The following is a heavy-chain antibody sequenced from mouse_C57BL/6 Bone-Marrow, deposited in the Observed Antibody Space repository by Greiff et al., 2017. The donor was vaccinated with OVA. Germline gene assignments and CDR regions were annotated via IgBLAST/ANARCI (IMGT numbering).Heavy chain of an antibody. CDR1: GFSLTSYA. V-gene: IGHV2-9-1*01. J-gene: IGHJ2*01. CDR3: ARNGGYYGSSSRDYFYY. Sequence: VKLQESGPGLVAPSQSLSITCTVSGFSLTSYAISWVSQPPGKGLEWLGVIWTGGGTNYNSALKSRLSISKDNSKSQVFLKMNSLQTDDTARYYCARNGGYYGSSSRDYFYYWGQGTTLTVSS. D-gene: IGHD1-1*01. CDR2: IWTGGGT.